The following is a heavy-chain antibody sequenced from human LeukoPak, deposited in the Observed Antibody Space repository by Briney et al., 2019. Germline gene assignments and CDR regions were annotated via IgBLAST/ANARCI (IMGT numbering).Heavy chain of an antibody. CDR1: GFTVSSNY. V-gene: IGHV3-53*01. Sequence: GGSLRLSCAASGFTVSSNYMSWVRQAPGKGLEWVSVIYSGGSTYYADSVKGRFTISRDNSKNTLYLQLNNLRAEDTAVYYCARDSDGSYYAYWGQGTLVTVSS. CDR2: IYSGGST. J-gene: IGHJ4*02. D-gene: IGHD1-26*01. CDR3: ARDSDGSYYAY.